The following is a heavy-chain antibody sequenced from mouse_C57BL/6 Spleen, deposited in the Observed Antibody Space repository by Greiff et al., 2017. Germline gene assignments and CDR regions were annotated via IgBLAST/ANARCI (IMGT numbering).Heavy chain of an antibody. J-gene: IGHJ1*03. CDR1: GYTFTSYW. Sequence: QVQLQQPGAELVRPGSSVKLSYKASGYTFTSYWMHWVKQRPIQGLEWIGNIDPSDSETHYNQKFKDKATLTVDKSSSTAYMQLSSLTSEDSAVYYCARYYGSSYDWYFDVWGTGTTVTVSS. V-gene: IGHV1-52*01. D-gene: IGHD1-1*01. CDR3: ARYYGSSYDWYFDV. CDR2: IDPSDSET.